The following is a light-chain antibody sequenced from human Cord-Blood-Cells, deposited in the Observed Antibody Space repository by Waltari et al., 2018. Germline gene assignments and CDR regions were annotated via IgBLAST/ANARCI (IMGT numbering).Light chain of an antibody. CDR2: AAL. V-gene: IGKV3-11*01. CDR1: KSVSSY. J-gene: IGKJ1*01. Sequence: EIVLTQSPATLYLSPGHRATLSCTSTKSVSSYLAWYRQKPGQAPRLLICAALKKATVIPGRFSGRCSGTDFTLMISSLEPEDFAVYYCHQRSNWPPWTFGQGIKVEIK. CDR3: HQRSNWPPWT.